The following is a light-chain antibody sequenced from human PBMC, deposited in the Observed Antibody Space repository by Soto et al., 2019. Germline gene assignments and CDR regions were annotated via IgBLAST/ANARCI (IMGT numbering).Light chain of an antibody. V-gene: IGLV3-21*04. Sequence: SYELTHPPSVSVAPGKTARITCGGNNIGSKSVHWYQQKPGQAPVLVIYYDSDRPSGIPERFSGSNSGNTATLTISRVEAGDEADYYCQVWDSSSDHPVFGGGTKLTFL. CDR2: YDS. CDR1: NIGSKS. J-gene: IGLJ2*01. CDR3: QVWDSSSDHPV.